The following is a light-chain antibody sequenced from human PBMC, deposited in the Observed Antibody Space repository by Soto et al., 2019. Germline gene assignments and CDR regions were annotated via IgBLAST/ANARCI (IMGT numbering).Light chain of an antibody. J-gene: IGKJ1*01. CDR1: QGISSW. V-gene: IGKV1D-16*01. Sequence: DIQMTQSPSSVYASVGDRVTITCRESQGISSWLAWYQQTPGKAPKLLIYAASSLQSGVPSRFSGSGSGTEFTLTISRLQTDDFATYYCQQYNSYSWTFGQGTKV. CDR3: QQYNSYSWT. CDR2: AAS.